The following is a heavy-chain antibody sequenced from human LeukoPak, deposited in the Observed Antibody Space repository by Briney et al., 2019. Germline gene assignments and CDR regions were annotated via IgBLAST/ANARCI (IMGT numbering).Heavy chain of an antibody. CDR1: GGSFSGYY. V-gene: IGHV4-34*01. CDR2: INHSGST. J-gene: IGHJ5*02. CDR3: ARGRVWLSADWFDP. Sequence: SETLCLTCAVYGGSFSGYYWSWIRQSPGKGLEWIGEINHSGSTNYNPSLKSRVTISVDTSKNQFSLKLSSVTAADTAVYYCARGRVWLSADWFDPWGQGTLVTVSS. D-gene: IGHD5-18*01.